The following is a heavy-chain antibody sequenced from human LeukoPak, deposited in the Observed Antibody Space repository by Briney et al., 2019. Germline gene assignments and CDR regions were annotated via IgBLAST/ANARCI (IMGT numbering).Heavy chain of an antibody. CDR3: ARSGAVYCSGGSCLDAFDI. CDR2: MNPNSGNT. D-gene: IGHD2-15*01. CDR1: GYTFTSYG. J-gene: IGHJ3*02. V-gene: IGHV1-8*02. Sequence: ASVKVSCKASGYTFTSYGISWVRQAPGQGLEWMGWMNPNSGNTGYAQKFQGRVTMTRNTSISTAYMELSSLRSEDTAVYYCARSGAVYCSGGSCLDAFDIWGQGTMVTVSS.